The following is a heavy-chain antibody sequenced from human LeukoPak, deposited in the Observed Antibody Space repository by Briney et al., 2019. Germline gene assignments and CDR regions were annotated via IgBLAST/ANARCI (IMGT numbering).Heavy chain of an antibody. CDR1: GFTFSTNA. CDR3: AKAQGAWYYFDS. D-gene: IGHD6-13*01. Sequence: GGSLRLSCLTSGFTFSTNAMSWVRQAPGKGLEWVSVFTTGANYTYYADSVKGRFTMTRDNSKNTIFLQLNNVRADDTAVYFCAKAQGAWYYFDSWGQGTLVTVSS. J-gene: IGHJ4*02. V-gene: IGHV3-23*03. CDR2: FTTGANYT.